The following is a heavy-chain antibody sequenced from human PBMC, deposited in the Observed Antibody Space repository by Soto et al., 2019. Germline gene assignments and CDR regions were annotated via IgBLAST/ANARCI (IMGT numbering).Heavy chain of an antibody. CDR3: VRIKLGSLKTFDY. Sequence: EVQLVESGGGLVQPGGSLRLSCAASGFTFSDHYMDWVRQAPGKGLEWAGRIKNKDNSYTTEYAASVKGSFTISRDDSKNSWYLHMNSLKTEDTAVYYWVRIKLGSLKTFDYWGKGTLVTVSS. D-gene: IGHD6-13*01. J-gene: IGHJ4*02. CDR1: GFTFSDHY. CDR2: IKNKDNSYTT. V-gene: IGHV3-72*01.